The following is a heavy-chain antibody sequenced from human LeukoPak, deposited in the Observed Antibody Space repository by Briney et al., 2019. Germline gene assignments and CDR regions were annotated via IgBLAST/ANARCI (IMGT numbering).Heavy chain of an antibody. Sequence: ASVKVSCRASGYSFSTHDINWVRQATGQGLDYMGWVNPNSGNTGYAQSFQGRVTMTRDTSTNTAYMELSNLTSDDTAVYYCARGGPMVRGVNALGNYGMDVWGQGTTVTVSS. V-gene: IGHV1-8*01. D-gene: IGHD3-10*01. CDR3: ARGGPMVRGVNALGNYGMDV. CDR1: GYSFSTHD. CDR2: VNPNSGNT. J-gene: IGHJ6*02.